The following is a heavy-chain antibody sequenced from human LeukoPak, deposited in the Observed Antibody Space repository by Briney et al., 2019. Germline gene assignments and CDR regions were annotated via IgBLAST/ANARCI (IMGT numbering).Heavy chain of an antibody. Sequence: PSETLSLTCAVSGGSISGSNWWSWVRQPPGKGLEWIGEIYHSGSTNYNPSLKSRVTISVDKSKNQFSLKLSSVTAADTAVYYCARKEYGDYRRFDPWGQGTLVTVSS. J-gene: IGHJ5*02. V-gene: IGHV4-4*02. CDR3: ARKEYGDYRRFDP. CDR1: GGSISGSNW. D-gene: IGHD4-11*01. CDR2: IYHSGST.